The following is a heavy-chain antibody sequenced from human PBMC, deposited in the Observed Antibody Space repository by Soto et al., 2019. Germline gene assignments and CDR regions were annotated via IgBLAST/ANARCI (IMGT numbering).Heavy chain of an antibody. CDR3: ARDYGWTGRSLGDY. D-gene: IGHD2-8*02. Sequence: EVQLVESGGGLVKPGGSLRLSCAASGFTFSSYSMNWVRQAPGKGLEWVSSISSSSSYIYYADSVKGRFTISRDNAKNSLYLQMNSLRAEDTAVYYCARDYGWTGRSLGDYWGQGTLVTVSS. V-gene: IGHV3-21*01. CDR2: ISSSSSYI. J-gene: IGHJ4*02. CDR1: GFTFSSYS.